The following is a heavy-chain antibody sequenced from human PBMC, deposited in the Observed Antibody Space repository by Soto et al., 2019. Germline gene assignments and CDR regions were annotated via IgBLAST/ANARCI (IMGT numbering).Heavy chain of an antibody. V-gene: IGHV3-21*01. CDR3: AREDSIIIPAVSDF. Sequence: GSLRLSCEVSGFNLNNYGINWVREAPGKGLEWVSSVSKSDYTYYSDSVKGRFTISRDNAKNSVSLQMNTLRAEDTAVYYCAREDSIIIPAVSDFWGQGTLVTVSS. CDR2: VSKSDYT. J-gene: IGHJ4*02. D-gene: IGHD2-2*01. CDR1: GFNLNNYG.